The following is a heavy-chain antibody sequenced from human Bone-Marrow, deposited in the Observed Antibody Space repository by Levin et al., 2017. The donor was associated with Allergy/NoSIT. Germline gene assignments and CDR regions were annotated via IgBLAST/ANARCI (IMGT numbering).Heavy chain of an antibody. Sequence: SQTLSLPCTVSGGSVHSGNYYWSWIRQPPGKGLDWLGYIYYSGSTTYHPSLKSRVTISLDTSKNQFSLKLTSVTAADTAVDYCARDRDHYDSSGYPKDGYDIWGQGTMVTVSS. CDR2: IYYSGST. CDR1: GGSVHSGNYY. J-gene: IGHJ3*02. D-gene: IGHD3-22*01. CDR3: ARDRDHYDSSGYPKDGYDI. V-gene: IGHV4-61*01.